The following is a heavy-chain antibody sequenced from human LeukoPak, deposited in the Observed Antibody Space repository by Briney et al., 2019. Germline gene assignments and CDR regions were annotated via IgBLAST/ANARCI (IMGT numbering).Heavy chain of an antibody. CDR2: THYSGGT. CDR3: ARGPDYYDRSGYTFDY. Sequence: SETLSLTCSVSGGSTSSYYWSWLRQPPGKGLEWIGHTHYSGGTNYNPSLNSRVTISVDTFKNQFSLKMSSVTAADTALYYCARGPDYYDRSGYTFDYWGQGTLVTVSS. J-gene: IGHJ4*02. V-gene: IGHV4-59*01. CDR1: GGSTSSYY. D-gene: IGHD3-22*01.